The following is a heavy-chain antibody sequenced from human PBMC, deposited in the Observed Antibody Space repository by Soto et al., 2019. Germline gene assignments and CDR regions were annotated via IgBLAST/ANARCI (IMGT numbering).Heavy chain of an antibody. J-gene: IGHJ3*02. Sequence: QVRLQESGPGLVKPSQTLSLTCRVSGDSTSRGGYYWSWIRQHPGKGLEWIGYIYWSGNTYFNPSLKSRVIISLGTSSNQFSLNLTSVTAADTAVYYCARGAADYGDAFDIWGQGTTVTVSS. V-gene: IGHV4-31*03. CDR1: GDSTSRGGYY. CDR3: ARGAADYGDAFDI. D-gene: IGHD4-17*01. CDR2: IYWSGNT.